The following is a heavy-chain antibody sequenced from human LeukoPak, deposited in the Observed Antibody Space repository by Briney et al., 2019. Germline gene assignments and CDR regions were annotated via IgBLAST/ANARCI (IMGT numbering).Heavy chain of an antibody. Sequence: TSETLSLTCTVSDGSISSSSYYWGWIRQPPGKGLEWIGSIYYSGSTYYNPSLKSRVTISVDTSKNQFSLKLSSVTAADTAVYYCAEGVDYWGQGTLVTVSS. CDR3: AEGVDY. CDR2: IYYSGST. V-gene: IGHV4-39*01. CDR1: DGSISSSSYY. J-gene: IGHJ4*02.